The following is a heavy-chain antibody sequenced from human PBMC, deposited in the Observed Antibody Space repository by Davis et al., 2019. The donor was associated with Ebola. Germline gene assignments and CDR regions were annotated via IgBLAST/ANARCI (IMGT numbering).Heavy chain of an antibody. CDR1: GFTFSSYG. D-gene: IGHD3-3*01. CDR3: VKGGRDYDSHYYYYGMDV. V-gene: IGHV3-30*18. CDR2: ISYDGSNK. Sequence: GGSLRLSCAASGFTFSSYGMHWVRQAPGKGLEWVAVISYDGSNKYYADSVKGRFTISRDNSKNTLYLQMSSLRAEDTAVYYCVKGGRDYDSHYYYYGMDVWGQGTTVTVSS. J-gene: IGHJ6*02.